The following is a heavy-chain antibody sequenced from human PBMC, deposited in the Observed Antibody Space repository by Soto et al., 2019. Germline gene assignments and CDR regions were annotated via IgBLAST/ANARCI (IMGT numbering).Heavy chain of an antibody. CDR3: ARDRTAARPYYFDY. CDR2: ISYDGSNK. J-gene: IGHJ4*02. V-gene: IGHV3-30-3*01. D-gene: IGHD6-6*01. CDR1: GFTFSSYA. Sequence: QVQLVESGGGVVQPRRSLRLSCAASGFTFSSYAMHWVRQAPGKGLEWVAVISYDGSNKYYADSVKGRFTISRDNSKNTLYLQMNSLRAEDTAVYYCARDRTAARPYYFDYWGQGTLVTVSS.